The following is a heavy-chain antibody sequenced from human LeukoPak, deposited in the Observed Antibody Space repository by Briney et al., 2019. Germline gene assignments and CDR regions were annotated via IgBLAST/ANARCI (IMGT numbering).Heavy chain of an antibody. CDR3: ARDPGVVAFHYFDF. Sequence: GGSLRLSCAASGFTFSSYAMSWVRQAPGKGLEWVSAIGGIGGSTYYGDSVRGRFTISRDNSKNTVYLQMDSLRAEDTAVYYCARDPGVVAFHYFDFWGQGTRITVSS. CDR2: IGGIGGST. J-gene: IGHJ4*02. V-gene: IGHV3-23*01. D-gene: IGHD3-3*01. CDR1: GFTFSSYA.